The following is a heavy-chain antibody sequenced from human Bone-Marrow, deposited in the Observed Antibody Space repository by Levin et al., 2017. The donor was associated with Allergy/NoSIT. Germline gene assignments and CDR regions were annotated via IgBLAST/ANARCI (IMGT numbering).Heavy chain of an antibody. CDR3: ARKGPHTSLFDS. Sequence: ASVKVSCEASGYRFTRYYMHWVRQAPGQGLEYMGVIYPSNGNTSSTQKFQGRLTMTWDTSTSTAYMELSSLRSEDTAVYYCARKGPHTSLFDSWGQGTLVTVSS. V-gene: IGHV1-46*01. CDR2: IYPSNGNT. J-gene: IGHJ4*02. CDR1: GYRFTRYY. D-gene: IGHD1-1*01.